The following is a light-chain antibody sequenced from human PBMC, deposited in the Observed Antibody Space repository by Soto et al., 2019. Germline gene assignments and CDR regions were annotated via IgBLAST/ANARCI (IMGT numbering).Light chain of an antibody. V-gene: IGKV3-20*01. CDR1: QSVSSSY. CDR3: QQYGRSGT. J-gene: IGKJ1*01. CDR2: GAS. Sequence: EVVLTQSPGTLSFPPGETATLSSRACQSVSSSYLAWYQQKPGQAPRLLIYGASNRATGIPDRFTGSGSGTDFTLTISRLEPEDFAVYYCQQYGRSGTFGQGTKVDI.